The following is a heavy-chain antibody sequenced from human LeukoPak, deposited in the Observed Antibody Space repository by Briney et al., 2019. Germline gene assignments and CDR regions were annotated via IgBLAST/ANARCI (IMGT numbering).Heavy chain of an antibody. CDR1: GFTFIDYD. CDR3: ARGGIQVSGIDEFDY. CDR2: ICIRGDT. J-gene: IGHJ4*02. Sequence: PGGSLRLSCAASGFTFIDYDMHWVRQVVGKGLEGVSAICIRGDTHYSGFVKGRFTISRENAESFLYLQMNSPGAEDTAVYYCARGGIQVSGIDEFDYWGQGTLVTVSS. V-gene: IGHV3-13*01. D-gene: IGHD6-19*01.